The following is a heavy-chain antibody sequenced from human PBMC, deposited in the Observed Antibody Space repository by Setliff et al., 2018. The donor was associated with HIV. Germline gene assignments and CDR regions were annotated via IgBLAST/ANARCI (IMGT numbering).Heavy chain of an antibody. Sequence: VNPTETLTLTCTVSGFSLSNTRMGVSWIRQAPGKGLEWIAYISSAGSIKYYIDSVKGRFTISRDNAKNSLHLHMNNLRAEDTAVYYCARDARKETHFDSWGQGMWVTVSS. CDR1: GFSLSNT. J-gene: IGHJ4*02. CDR3: ARDARKETHFDS. V-gene: IGHV3-11*01. D-gene: IGHD3-9*01. CDR2: ISSAGSIK.